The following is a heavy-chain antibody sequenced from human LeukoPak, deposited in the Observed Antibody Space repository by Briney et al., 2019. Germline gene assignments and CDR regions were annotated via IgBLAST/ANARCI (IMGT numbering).Heavy chain of an antibody. CDR3: ARAGYSSGWSTNSQYFQH. V-gene: IGHV4-34*01. CDR2: INHSGST. Sequence: SETLSLTCTVSGGSVSSYYWSWIRQPPGKGLEWIGEINHSGSTNYNPSLKSRVTISVDTSKNQFSLKLSSVTAADTAVYYCARAGYSSGWSTNSQYFQHWGQGTLVTVSS. J-gene: IGHJ1*01. D-gene: IGHD6-19*01. CDR1: GGSVSSYY.